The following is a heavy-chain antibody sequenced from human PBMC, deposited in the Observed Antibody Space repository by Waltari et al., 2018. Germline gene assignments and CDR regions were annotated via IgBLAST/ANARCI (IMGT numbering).Heavy chain of an antibody. CDR3: ARDPDKWSDAFDI. CDR1: GRTCSRYA. V-gene: IGHV1-69*08. D-gene: IGHD2-15*01. J-gene: IGHJ3*02. Sequence: QVQLVQSGAEVKKPGSSVKVACKASGRTCSRYAISSGRQAPGQGLEWMGRIIPIFGTANYAQKFQGRVTITADKSTSTAYMELSSLRSEDTAVYYCARDPDKWSDAFDIWGQGTMVTVSS. CDR2: IIPIFGTA.